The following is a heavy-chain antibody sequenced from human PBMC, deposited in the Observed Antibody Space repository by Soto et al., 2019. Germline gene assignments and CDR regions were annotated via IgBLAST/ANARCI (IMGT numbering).Heavy chain of an antibody. J-gene: IGHJ4*02. CDR2: IMPLFGKP. CDR1: GVSFSGYA. D-gene: IGHD2-2*01. Sequence: ASVKGSCKASGVSFSGYAFSWVRQAPGQGLEWMGGIMPLFGKPDYAQKFQGRVTITADESTSTPYMELSSLRSEDTVLYFCASASSTSWLYYFDYWGQGTRVTVSS. CDR3: ASASSTSWLYYFDY. V-gene: IGHV1-69*13.